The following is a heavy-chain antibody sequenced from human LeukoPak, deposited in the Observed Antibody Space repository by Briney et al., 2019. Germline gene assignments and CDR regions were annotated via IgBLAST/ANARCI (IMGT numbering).Heavy chain of an antibody. Sequence: PGGSLRLSCAASGFTFSSYSMNWVRQAPGKGLEWISYISSTGSIYYADSVKGRFTISRDNAKNSPYLQMNSLRDEDTAVYYCARDRYGSGSYYLDYWGQGTLVTVSS. J-gene: IGHJ4*02. CDR2: ISSTGSI. D-gene: IGHD3-10*01. CDR1: GFTFSSYS. V-gene: IGHV3-48*02. CDR3: ARDRYGSGSYYLDY.